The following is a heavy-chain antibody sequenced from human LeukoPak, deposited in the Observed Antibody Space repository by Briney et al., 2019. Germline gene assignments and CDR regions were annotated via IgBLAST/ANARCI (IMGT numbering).Heavy chain of an antibody. CDR2: IYHSGST. V-gene: IGHV4-38-2*02. CDR1: GYSISSGYY. J-gene: IGHJ6*03. Sequence: SETLSLTCTVSGYSISSGYYWGWIRQPPGKGLEWIGSIYHSGSTYYNPSLKSRVTISVDTSKNQFSLKLSSVTAADTAVYYCARVDKGAVAGPTRFGEYMDVWGKGTTVTVSS. D-gene: IGHD6-19*01. CDR3: ARVDKGAVAGPTRFGEYMDV.